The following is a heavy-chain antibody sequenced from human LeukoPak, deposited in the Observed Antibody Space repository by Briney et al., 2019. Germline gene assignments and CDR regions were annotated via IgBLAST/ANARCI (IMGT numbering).Heavy chain of an antibody. J-gene: IGHJ4*02. V-gene: IGHV1-2*02. CDR2: INSNNGDT. CDR3: ARDGDGYNLD. D-gene: IGHD5-24*01. Sequence: ASVKVSCRASGYTFTGYYLHWVRQAPGQGLEWVGGINSNNGDTHYAQNFQGRVTMTRDTSISTAYMELSRLGSDETAVYYCARDGDGYNLDWGQGTLVTVSS. CDR1: GYTFTGYY.